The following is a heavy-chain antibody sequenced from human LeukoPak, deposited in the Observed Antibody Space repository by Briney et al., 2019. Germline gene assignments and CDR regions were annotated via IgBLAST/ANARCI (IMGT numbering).Heavy chain of an antibody. D-gene: IGHD6-13*01. Sequence: PSETLSLTCAVYGGSFSGYYWSWIRQPPGKGLEWIGEINHSGSTNYNPYLKSRVSISVDSSKNQCSLTVTSVTAADRAVYYCARGSDTAAGLYWGQGTLVTVSS. J-gene: IGHJ4*02. CDR3: ARGSDTAAGLY. CDR2: INHSGST. CDR1: GGSFSGYY. V-gene: IGHV4-34*01.